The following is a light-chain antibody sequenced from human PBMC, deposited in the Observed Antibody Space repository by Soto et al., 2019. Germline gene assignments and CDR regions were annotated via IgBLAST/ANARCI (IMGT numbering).Light chain of an antibody. Sequence: DIQMTQSPSTLSGSVGDRVTITCRASQSVSDSLAWYQQKPGKAPKVLIYDASSLQGGVPSRFSGSGSGTEFTLTISGLQPDDFATYYCLQYNTYSGTFGQGTKVDIK. J-gene: IGKJ1*01. CDR2: DAS. CDR3: LQYNTYSGT. V-gene: IGKV1-5*01. CDR1: QSVSDS.